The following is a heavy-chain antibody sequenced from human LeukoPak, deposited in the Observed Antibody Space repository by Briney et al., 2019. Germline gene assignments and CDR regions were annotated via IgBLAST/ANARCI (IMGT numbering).Heavy chain of an antibody. CDR1: GFTFSAYW. J-gene: IGHJ6*03. V-gene: IGHV3-7*01. D-gene: IGHD6-13*01. CDR3: VRLKFNLQHSYYMDV. Sequence: GGSLRLSCVASGFTFSAYWMIWVRQAPGEGLEWVADINQDGSDKYFVDSVKGRFTISRDNAKNSLYLQMNSLRAEDTAVYYCVRLKFNLQHSYYMDVWGKGTTVTVSS. CDR2: INQDGSDK.